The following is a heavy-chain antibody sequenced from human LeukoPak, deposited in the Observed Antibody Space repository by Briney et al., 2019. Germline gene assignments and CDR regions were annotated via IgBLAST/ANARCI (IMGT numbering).Heavy chain of an antibody. CDR1: GYTLTVLS. CDR2: FDPEDGET. V-gene: IGHV1-24*01. J-gene: IGHJ4*02. Sequence: GASVKVSCKVSGYTLTVLSMHWVRQAPGKGLEWMGGFDPEDGETIYAQKFQGRVTMTEDTSTDTAYMELSSLRSEDTAVYYCATDLYYDSSGYYYSNGPKCRNWGQGTLVTVSS. D-gene: IGHD3-22*01. CDR3: ATDLYYDSSGYYYSNGPKCRN.